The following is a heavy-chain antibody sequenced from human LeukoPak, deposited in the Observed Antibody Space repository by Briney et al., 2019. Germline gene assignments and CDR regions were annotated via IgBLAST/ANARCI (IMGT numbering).Heavy chain of an antibody. J-gene: IGHJ3*02. Sequence: ASVKVSCKASGYTFTSYGISWVRQAPGQGLEWMGWISAYNGNTNYAQKLQGRVTMTTDTSTSTAYMELRSLRSDDTAVYYCASRNSYYYDSSGYLPRPEDAFDIWGQGTMVTVSS. D-gene: IGHD3-22*01. CDR3: ASRNSYYYDSSGYLPRPEDAFDI. CDR2: ISAYNGNT. V-gene: IGHV1-18*01. CDR1: GYTFTSYG.